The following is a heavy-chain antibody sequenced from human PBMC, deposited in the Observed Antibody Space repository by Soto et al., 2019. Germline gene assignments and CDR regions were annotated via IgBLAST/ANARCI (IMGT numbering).Heavy chain of an antibody. J-gene: IGHJ4*02. CDR1: GFTFSSYG. CDR3: ARDHRYDSSGYYYGLGLDY. V-gene: IGHV3-33*01. CDR2: IWYDGSNK. Sequence: QVQLVESGGGVVQPGRSLRLSCAASGFTFSSYGMHWVRQAPGKGLEWVAVIWYDGSNKYYADSVKGRFTISRDNSKNPLYLQMNSLRAEDTAVYYCARDHRYDSSGYYYGLGLDYWGQGTLVTVSS. D-gene: IGHD3-22*01.